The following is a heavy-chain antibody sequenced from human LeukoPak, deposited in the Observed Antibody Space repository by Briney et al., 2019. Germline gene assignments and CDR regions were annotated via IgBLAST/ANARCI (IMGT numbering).Heavy chain of an antibody. D-gene: IGHD6-19*01. Sequence: SETLSLTCTVSGDSISSYYWSWIRQPPGKGLEWIGYIYYSGNTNYNPSLKSRVTISVDTSKNQFSLKLSSVTAADTAVYYCARGGDSSGWYRYDYWGQGTLVTVSS. CDR1: GDSISSYY. CDR3: ARGGDSSGWYRYDY. J-gene: IGHJ4*02. V-gene: IGHV4-59*01. CDR2: IYYSGNT.